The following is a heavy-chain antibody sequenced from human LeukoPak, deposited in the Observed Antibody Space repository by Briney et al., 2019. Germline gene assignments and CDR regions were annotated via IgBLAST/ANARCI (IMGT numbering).Heavy chain of an antibody. CDR1: GFTFSSYW. D-gene: IGHD5-12*01. CDR3: ARGGRHSGYVQFDY. Sequence: PGGSLRLSCAASGFTFSSYWMSWVRQAPGKGLEWVAYIKQDGSEKYYVDSVKGRFTISRDNAKNSLYLQTNSLRAEDTAVYYCARGGRHSGYVQFDYWGQGTLVTVSS. J-gene: IGHJ4*02. CDR2: IKQDGSEK. V-gene: IGHV3-7*01.